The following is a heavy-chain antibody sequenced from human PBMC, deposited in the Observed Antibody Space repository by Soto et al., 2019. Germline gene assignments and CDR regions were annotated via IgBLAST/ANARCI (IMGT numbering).Heavy chain of an antibody. J-gene: IGHJ4*02. CDR2: IYYRGNA. D-gene: IGHD3-3*01. CDR1: DDSINSDKYY. Sequence: QLQLQESGPGLVKPSETLSLTCSVSDDSINSDKYYWGWIRQPPGKGLEWIGSIYYRGNAYYNPSLQTRVTISLDKSKSLFSLQLNSVTAADSAVYFCARLEGRATISYYFDFWGPGALVTVSS. CDR3: ARLEGRATISYYFDF. V-gene: IGHV4-39*01.